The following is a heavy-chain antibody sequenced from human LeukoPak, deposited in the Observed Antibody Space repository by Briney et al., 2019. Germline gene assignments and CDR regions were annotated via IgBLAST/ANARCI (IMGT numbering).Heavy chain of an antibody. CDR2: ISSSSSYI. Sequence: PGGSLRLSCAASGFTFSSYSMNWVRQAPGKGLEWVSSISSSSSYIYYADSVKGRLTISRDNAKNSLYLQMNSLRAEDTAVYYCARVAYNWNYGLDYWGQGTLVTVSS. CDR1: GFTFSSYS. J-gene: IGHJ4*02. CDR3: ARVAYNWNYGLDY. V-gene: IGHV3-21*01. D-gene: IGHD1-7*01.